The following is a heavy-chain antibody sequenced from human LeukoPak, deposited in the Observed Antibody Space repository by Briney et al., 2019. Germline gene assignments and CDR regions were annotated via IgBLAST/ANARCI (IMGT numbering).Heavy chain of an antibody. J-gene: IGHJ6*03. CDR1: GYSFTGYY. D-gene: IGHD1-26*01. V-gene: IGHV1-2*02. CDR3: ARVGTYYFYYMDV. Sequence: ASVKVSCKASGYSFTGYYMHWVRQAPGQGLEWMGWINPNTGVTNYAQNFQGRVIMTGDTSISTAYMELSRLQSDDTAVYYCARVGTYYFYYMDVWGRGTTVTVSS. CDR2: INPNTGVT.